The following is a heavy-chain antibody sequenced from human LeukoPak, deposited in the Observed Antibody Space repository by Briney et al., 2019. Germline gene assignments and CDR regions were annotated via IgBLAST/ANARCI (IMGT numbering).Heavy chain of an antibody. CDR2: INRNGGST. D-gene: IGHD2-8*01. CDR1: GFTFDDYG. J-gene: IGHJ4*02. CDR3: ARGFRNGPFDC. V-gene: IGHV3-20*04. Sequence: PGGSLRLSCEASGFTFDDYGMSWVRQPPGQGLEWVSGINRNGGSTDYADPVKGRFTISRDNAKNSHFLQMNRLRVEDTALYYCARGFRNGPFDCWGQGTLVTVSS.